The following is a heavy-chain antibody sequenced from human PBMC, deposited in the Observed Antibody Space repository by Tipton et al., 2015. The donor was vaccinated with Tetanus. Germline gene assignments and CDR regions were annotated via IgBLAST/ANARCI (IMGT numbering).Heavy chain of an antibody. CDR3: AIGVPRVAFYLDS. Sequence: TLSLTCNVSGASINTGGYLWTWVRQHPEKGLEWIGNIYYNTARTSHVPSLASRVSISVDTSKNQFSLTLPSVTASDTAVYYCAIGVPRVAFYLDSWGPGHQVTVSS. CDR1: GASINTGGYL. V-gene: IGHV4-31*03. D-gene: IGHD5-12*01. CDR2: IYYNTART. J-gene: IGHJ4*02.